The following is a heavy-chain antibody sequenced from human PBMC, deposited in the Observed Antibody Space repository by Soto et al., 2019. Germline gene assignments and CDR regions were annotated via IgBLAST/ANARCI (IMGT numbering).Heavy chain of an antibody. CDR2: INSDGSST. Sequence: GGSLRLSCAAAGFTFSSYWMHWVRQAPGKGLVWVSRINSDGSSTSYADSVKGRFTISRDNAKNTLYLQMNSLRAEDTAVYYCAREIPDRVATSLMDVWRKGTMVTVSX. J-gene: IGHJ6*04. D-gene: IGHD5-12*01. V-gene: IGHV3-74*01. CDR1: GFTFSSYW. CDR3: AREIPDRVATSLMDV.